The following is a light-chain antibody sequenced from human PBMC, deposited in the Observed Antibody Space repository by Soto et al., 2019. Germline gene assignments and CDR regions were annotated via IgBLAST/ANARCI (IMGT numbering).Light chain of an antibody. CDR2: GAS. CDR3: QQYGHSPWT. Sequence: EIVLTQSPGTLSLSPGERATLSCRASQSVSSSYLAWYQQKPGQAPRLLIYGASTRATGIPARFSGSGSGTEFTLTISSLQSEDFAVYYCQQYGHSPWTFGQGTKVDIK. J-gene: IGKJ1*01. CDR1: QSVSSSY. V-gene: IGKV3-20*01.